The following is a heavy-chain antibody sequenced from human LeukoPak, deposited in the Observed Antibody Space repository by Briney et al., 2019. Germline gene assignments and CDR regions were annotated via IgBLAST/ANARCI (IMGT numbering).Heavy chain of an antibody. J-gene: IGHJ3*02. CDR3: ARVMDCSGGSCPPGDAFDI. CDR1: GGSISSSSYY. D-gene: IGHD2-15*01. V-gene: IGHV4-39*07. CDR2: IYYSGST. Sequence: SETLSLTCTVSGGSISSSSYYWGWIRQPPGKGLEWIGSIYYSGSTYYNPSLKSRVTISVDTSKNQFSLKLSSVTAADTAVYYCARVMDCSGGSCPPGDAFDIWGQGTMVTVSS.